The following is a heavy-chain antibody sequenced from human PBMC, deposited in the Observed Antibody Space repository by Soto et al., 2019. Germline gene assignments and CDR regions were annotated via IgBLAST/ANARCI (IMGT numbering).Heavy chain of an antibody. CDR2: TYYTLRRNN. J-gene: IGHJ4*02. CDR3: APAQGIVATNVD. CDR1: GVSLSNKRAA. Sequence: SRTLSPTCVISGVSLSNKRAAWNWIRQSPSRSIELLGRTYYTLRRNNHYAEPIKSRITINPDTYKNQFSLHLKSVTPKYSAVYCCAPAQGIVATNVDWGPGTLVTVSS. D-gene: IGHD5-12*01. V-gene: IGHV6-1*01.